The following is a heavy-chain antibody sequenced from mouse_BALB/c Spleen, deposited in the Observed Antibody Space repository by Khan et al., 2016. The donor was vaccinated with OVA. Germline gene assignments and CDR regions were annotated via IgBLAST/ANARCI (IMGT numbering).Heavy chain of an antibody. CDR3: ARDGSRYNYAMDY. CDR2: ISSSGST. V-gene: IGHV3-2*02. D-gene: IGHD2-3*01. Sequence: LQQSGPGLVKPSQSLSLTCAVTGYSITSDYAWNWLRQFPGNKLEWMGYISSSGSTNYNPALKSRISITRDTSKNQFFLQLNSVTTEDTATYYCARDGSRYNYAMDYWGQGTSVTVSS. J-gene: IGHJ4*01. CDR1: GYSITSDYA.